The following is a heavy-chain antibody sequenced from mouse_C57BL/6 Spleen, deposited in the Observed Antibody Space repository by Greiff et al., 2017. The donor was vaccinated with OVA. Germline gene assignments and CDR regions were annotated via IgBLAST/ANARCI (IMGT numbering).Heavy chain of an antibody. CDR2: INPSNGGT. D-gene: IGHD4-1*01. CDR1: GYTFTSYW. Sequence: QVQLQQPGTELVKPGASVKLSCKASGYTFTSYWMHWVKQRPGQGLEWIGNINPSNGGTNYNEKFKSKATLTVDKSSSTAYMQLSSLTSEDSAVYYCARRRGPSNWDNWYFDVWGTGTTVTVSS. V-gene: IGHV1-53*01. CDR3: ARRRGPSNWDNWYFDV. J-gene: IGHJ1*03.